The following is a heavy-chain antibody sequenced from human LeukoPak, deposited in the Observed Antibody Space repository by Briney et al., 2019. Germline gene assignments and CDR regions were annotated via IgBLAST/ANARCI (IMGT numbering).Heavy chain of an antibody. Sequence: SVKVSCKASGGTFSSYAISWARQAPGQGLEWMGGIIPILGTAKYAQKFQGRVTVTEDESTRTAYMELSNLRSEDTAIYYCARGTDTIFGVVMLGDIWGQGTMVTVSS. J-gene: IGHJ3*02. D-gene: IGHD3-3*01. V-gene: IGHV1-69*13. CDR2: IIPILGTA. CDR1: GGTFSSYA. CDR3: ARGTDTIFGVVMLGDI.